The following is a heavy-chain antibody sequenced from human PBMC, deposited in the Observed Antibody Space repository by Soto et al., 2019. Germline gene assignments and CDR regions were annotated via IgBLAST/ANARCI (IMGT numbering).Heavy chain of an antibody. Sequence: SETLSLTCTVSGGSISSYYWSWIRQPPGQGLEWIGYIYYSGSTNYNPSLKSRVTISVDTSKNQFSLKLSSVTAADTAVYYCARSQLDVLRYFDWPHYYYYGMDVWGQGTTVT. J-gene: IGHJ6*02. CDR1: GGSISSYY. D-gene: IGHD3-9*01. CDR2: IYYSGST. CDR3: ARSQLDVLRYFDWPHYYYYGMDV. V-gene: IGHV4-59*08.